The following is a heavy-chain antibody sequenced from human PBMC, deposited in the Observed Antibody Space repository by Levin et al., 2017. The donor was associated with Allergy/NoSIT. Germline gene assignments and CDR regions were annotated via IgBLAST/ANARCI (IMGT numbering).Heavy chain of an antibody. CDR1: GGSVSSGSYY. Sequence: NSSETLSLTCTVSGGSVSSGSYYWTWIRQPPEKGLEWIGYIFNSGSTNYNPSLKSRVTISVDTSKNQFSLKLNFVTAADTAVYYCARGVRVGNTGYYFEYWGQGTLVTVSS. J-gene: IGHJ4*02. CDR2: IFNSGST. D-gene: IGHD4-23*01. CDR3: ARGVRVGNTGYYFEY. V-gene: IGHV4-61*01.